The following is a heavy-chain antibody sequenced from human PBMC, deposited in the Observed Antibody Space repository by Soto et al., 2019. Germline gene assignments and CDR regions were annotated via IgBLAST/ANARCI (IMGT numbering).Heavy chain of an antibody. CDR3: ARGGVVRYGSGSYYDPYYYYGMDV. D-gene: IGHD3-10*01. Sequence: PSETLSLTCAGYGGSFSCYCWSWIRQPPGKGLEWIGEINHSGSTNYNPSLKSRVTISVDTSKNQFSLKLSSVTAADTAVYYCARGGVVRYGSGSYYDPYYYYGMDVWGQGTTVTVSS. V-gene: IGHV4-34*01. CDR2: INHSGST. J-gene: IGHJ6*02. CDR1: GGSFSCYC.